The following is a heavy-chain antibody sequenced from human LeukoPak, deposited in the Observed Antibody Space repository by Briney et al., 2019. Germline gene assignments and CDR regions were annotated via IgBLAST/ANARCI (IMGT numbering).Heavy chain of an antibody. CDR1: GYTFTSYY. D-gene: IGHD3-10*01. CDR2: INPSGGST. J-gene: IGHJ4*02. Sequence: GASVKVSCKASGYTFTSYYVHWVRQAPGQGLEWMGIINPSGGSTSYAQKFQGRVTMTRDTSTSTVYMELSSVRSEDTAVYYCASGHLRGSGFDYWGQGTLVTVSS. V-gene: IGHV1-46*01. CDR3: ASGHLRGSGFDY.